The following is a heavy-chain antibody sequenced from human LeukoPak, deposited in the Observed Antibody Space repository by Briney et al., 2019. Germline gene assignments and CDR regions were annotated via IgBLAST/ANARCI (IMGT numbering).Heavy chain of an antibody. V-gene: IGHV1-2*04. CDR1: GYTVTGYY. D-gene: IGHD3-10*01. J-gene: IGHJ3*02. CDR3: AGVRGRFGEYAFDI. Sequence: ASVKVSCKASGYTVTGYYMHWVRQAPGQGLEWMGWINPNSGDTNYAQKFQGWVTMTRDTSISTAFMELSRLRSDDTAVYYCAGVRGRFGEYAFDIWGQGTMVTVSS. CDR2: INPNSGDT.